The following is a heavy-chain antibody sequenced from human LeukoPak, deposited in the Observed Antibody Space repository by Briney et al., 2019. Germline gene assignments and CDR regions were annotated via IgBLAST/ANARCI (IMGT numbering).Heavy chain of an antibody. CDR1: GFTFSNYT. CDR3: ARGGNYYDSSGYQEYYFDY. CDR2: ISYDGSNK. V-gene: IGHV3-30*04. J-gene: IGHJ4*02. D-gene: IGHD3-22*01. Sequence: GGSLRLSCAASGFTFSNYTMHWVRQAPGKGLEWVAVISYDGSNKYYADSVKGRFTISRDNSKNTLYLQMNSLRAEDTAVYYCARGGNYYDSSGYQEYYFDYWGQGTLVTVSS.